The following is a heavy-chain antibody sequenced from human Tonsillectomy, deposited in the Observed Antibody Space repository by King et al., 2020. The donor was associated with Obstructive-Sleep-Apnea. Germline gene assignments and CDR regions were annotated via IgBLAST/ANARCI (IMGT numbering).Heavy chain of an antibody. CDR2: IYPGDSDT. V-gene: IGHV5-51*01. D-gene: IGHD2-15*01. J-gene: IGHJ5*02. CDR3: ARELGYCSGGSCYGDWFDP. CDR1: GYSFTSYW. Sequence: VQLVQSGAEVKKPGESLKISCKGSGYSFTSYWIGWVRQMPGKGLEWMGIIYPGDSDTRYSPSFQGQVTISADKSISTAYLQWSSLKASETAMYYCARELGYCSGGSCYGDWFDPWGQGTLVTVSS.